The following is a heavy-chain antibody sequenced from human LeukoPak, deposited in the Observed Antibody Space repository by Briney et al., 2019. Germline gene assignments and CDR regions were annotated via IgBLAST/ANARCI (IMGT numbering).Heavy chain of an antibody. Sequence: GGSLRLSCAAPGFTFSSYSMNWVRQAPGKGLEWVSSISSSSSYIYYADSVQGRFTISRDNAKNSLYLQMNSLRAEDTAVYYCARDPSPFDFWSGYYGYFDYWGPGNLVTVSS. CDR3: ARDPSPFDFWSGYYGYFDY. J-gene: IGHJ4*02. CDR2: ISSSSSYI. CDR1: GFTFSSYS. D-gene: IGHD3-3*01. V-gene: IGHV3-21*01.